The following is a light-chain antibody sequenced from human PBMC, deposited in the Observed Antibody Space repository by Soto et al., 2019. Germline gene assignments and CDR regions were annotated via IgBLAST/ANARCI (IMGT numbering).Light chain of an antibody. CDR3: SSQTSGSTRV. V-gene: IGLV2-14*01. CDR1: SGDVGGYDY. Sequence: QSVLTQPASVSGSPGQSIAISCTGTSGDVGGYDYVSWYQQHPDKAPKLMIYEVTKRPSWVSNRFSGSKSGNTASLTISGLQPEDEADYYCSSQTSGSTRVFGSGTKVTVL. CDR2: EVT. J-gene: IGLJ1*01.